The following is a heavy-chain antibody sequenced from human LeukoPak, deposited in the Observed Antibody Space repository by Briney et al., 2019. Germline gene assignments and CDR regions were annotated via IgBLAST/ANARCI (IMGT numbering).Heavy chain of an antibody. Sequence: GGSLRLSCAASGFTFSSYEMNWVREAPGKGLEWVSDMSSTGTTIYTAASVKGRFTISRDNAKKSLSLQMNSLRAEDTAVYYCARGKRIISVVVPLDIWGQGTMVTVSS. J-gene: IGHJ3*02. CDR2: MSSTGTTI. CDR3: ARGKRIISVVVPLDI. CDR1: GFTFSSYE. V-gene: IGHV3-48*03. D-gene: IGHD6-19*01.